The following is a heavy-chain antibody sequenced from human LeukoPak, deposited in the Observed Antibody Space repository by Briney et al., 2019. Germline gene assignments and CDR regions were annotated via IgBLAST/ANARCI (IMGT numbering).Heavy chain of an antibody. D-gene: IGHD3-10*01. CDR1: GFTFSSYS. V-gene: IGHV4-39*07. Sequence: MPGGSLRLSCAASGFTFSSYSMNWVRQAPGKGLEWIASIYYSGTTYYNPSLKSRVTISLDTSRNQHSLKLSSVTAADTAIYYCESGTPQRWSSFWGQGTLVTVSS. J-gene: IGHJ4*02. CDR2: IYYSGTT. CDR3: ESGTPQRWSSF.